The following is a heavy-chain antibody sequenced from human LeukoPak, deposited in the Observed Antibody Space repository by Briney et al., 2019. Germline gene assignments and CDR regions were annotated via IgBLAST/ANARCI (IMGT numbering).Heavy chain of an antibody. V-gene: IGHV3-53*01. Sequence: GGSLRLSCAASGLSVSSTYMTWVRQAPGKGLEWVSVIYSGGGTNYADSLKGRFSISRDNSKNTLYLQMNSLRAEDTAVYYCAEVVGATTRGYFDYWGQGTLVTVSS. CDR3: AEVVGATTRGYFDY. CDR2: IYSGGGT. D-gene: IGHD1-26*01. J-gene: IGHJ4*02. CDR1: GLSVSSTY.